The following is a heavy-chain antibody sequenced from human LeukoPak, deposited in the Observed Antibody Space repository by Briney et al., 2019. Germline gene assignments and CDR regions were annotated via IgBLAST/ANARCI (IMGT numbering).Heavy chain of an antibody. V-gene: IGHV4-31*03. J-gene: IGHJ6*02. CDR1: GGSISSGGYY. Sequence: SQTLSLTCTVSGGSISSGGYYWSWIRQHPGKGLEWIGYIYYSGSTYYNPSLKSRVTISVDTSKNQFSLKLSSVTAADTAVYYCARAPGILTGYTSHYYCGMDVWGQGTTVTVSS. D-gene: IGHD3-9*01. CDR3: ARAPGILTGYTSHYYCGMDV. CDR2: IYYSGST.